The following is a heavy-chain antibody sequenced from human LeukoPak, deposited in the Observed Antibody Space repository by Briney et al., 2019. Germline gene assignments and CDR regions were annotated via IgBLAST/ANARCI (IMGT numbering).Heavy chain of an antibody. J-gene: IGHJ6*03. Sequence: SETLSLTCTVSGGSISSSSYYWSWIRQPAGKGLEWIGRICTSGSTNYTPSLQSRVTISVDTYKNQFSLNLISVTAADTAVYYYAREGRGGDYYYYMDVWGKGTTVTISS. V-gene: IGHV4-61*02. D-gene: IGHD3-10*01. CDR2: ICTSGST. CDR3: AREGRGGDYYYYMDV. CDR1: GGSISSSSYY.